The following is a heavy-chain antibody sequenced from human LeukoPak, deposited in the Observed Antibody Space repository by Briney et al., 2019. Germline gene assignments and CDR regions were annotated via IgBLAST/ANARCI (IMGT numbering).Heavy chain of an antibody. Sequence: PSETLSPTCAVSGGSISSSNWWSWVRQPPGKGLEWIGEIYHSGSTNYNPSLKSRVTISVDKSKNQFSLKLSSVTAADTAVYYCASPGGLRGGNSLFDYWGQGTLVTVSS. J-gene: IGHJ4*02. CDR3: ASPGGLRGGNSLFDY. D-gene: IGHD4-23*01. CDR1: GGSISSSNW. V-gene: IGHV4-4*02. CDR2: IYHSGST.